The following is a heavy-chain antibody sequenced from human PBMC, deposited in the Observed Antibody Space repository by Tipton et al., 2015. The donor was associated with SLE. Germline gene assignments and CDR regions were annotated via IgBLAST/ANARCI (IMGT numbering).Heavy chain of an antibody. CDR2: ISYDGSNK. Sequence: SLRLSCAASGFTFSSYAMHWVRQAPGKGLEWVAVISYDGSNKYYADSVKGRFTIYRENSKNTLYLQRKSLRAEDTAVYYCASPLDYWGQGTLVTVSS. CDR3: ASPLDY. CDR1: GFTFSSYA. V-gene: IGHV3-30-3*01. J-gene: IGHJ4*02.